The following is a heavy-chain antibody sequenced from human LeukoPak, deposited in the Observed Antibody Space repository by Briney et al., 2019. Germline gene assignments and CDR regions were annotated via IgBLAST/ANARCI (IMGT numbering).Heavy chain of an antibody. CDR1: GFTFSSYS. J-gene: IGHJ4*02. D-gene: IGHD6-6*01. Sequence: GGSLRLSCAASGFTFSSYSMNWVRQAPGKGLEWVSSISSSSSYIYYADSVKGRFTISRDNAKNSLYLQMNSLRAEDTAVYYCARDLSTGFSSSSGYWGQGTLVTVSS. CDR2: ISSSSSYI. V-gene: IGHV3-21*01. CDR3: ARDLSTGFSSSSGY.